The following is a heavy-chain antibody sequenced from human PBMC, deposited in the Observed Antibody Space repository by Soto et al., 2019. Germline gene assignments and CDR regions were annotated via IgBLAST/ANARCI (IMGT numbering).Heavy chain of an antibody. V-gene: IGHV3-30-3*01. Sequence: GGSLRLSCAASGFTFSSYAMHWVRQAPGKGLEWVAVISYDGSNKYYADSVKGRFTISRDNAKNTLYLQMNSLRAEDTAVYYCAVIPRPGDGFDIWGQGTMVTVSS. CDR2: ISYDGSNK. D-gene: IGHD2-21*01. CDR1: GFTFSSYA. CDR3: AVIPRPGDGFDI. J-gene: IGHJ3*02.